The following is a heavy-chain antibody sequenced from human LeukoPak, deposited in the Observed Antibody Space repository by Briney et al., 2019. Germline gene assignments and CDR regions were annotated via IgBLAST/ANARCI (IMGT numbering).Heavy chain of an antibody. Sequence: ASVKVSCKASGGTFSSYAISWVRQAPGQGLEWMGGIIPIFGTANYAQKFQGRVTITADKSTSTAYMELSSLRSEDTAVYYCAARAANVDTAMGPLSYWGQGTLVTVSS. D-gene: IGHD5-18*01. CDR1: GGTFSSYA. V-gene: IGHV1-69*06. J-gene: IGHJ4*02. CDR2: IIPIFGTA. CDR3: AARAANVDTAMGPLSY.